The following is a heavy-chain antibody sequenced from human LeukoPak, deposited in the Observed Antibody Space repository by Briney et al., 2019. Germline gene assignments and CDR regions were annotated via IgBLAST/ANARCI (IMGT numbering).Heavy chain of an antibody. CDR1: GGSISSYY. V-gene: IGHV4-59*08. CDR3: VRGPWGWFDP. D-gene: IGHD7-27*01. CDR2: IYYSGST. J-gene: IGHJ5*02. Sequence: SETLSLTCTVSGGSISSYYWSWIRQPPGKGLEWIGYIYYSGSTNYNPSLKSRVTISVDTSKNQFSLKLSSVTAADTAVYYCVRGPWGWFDPWGQGTLVAVSS.